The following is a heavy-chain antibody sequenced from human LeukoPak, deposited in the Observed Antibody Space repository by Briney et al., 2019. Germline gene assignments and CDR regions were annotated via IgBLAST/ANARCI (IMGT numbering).Heavy chain of an antibody. CDR3: AKGDCTNGVCYLDY. CDR1: GFTFDDYA. V-gene: IGHV3-9*03. Sequence: PGGSLRLSCAASGFTFDDYAMHWVRQAPGKGLEWVSGISWNSGSIGYADSVKGRFTISRDNAKNSLYLQMNSLRAEDMALYYCAKGDCTNGVCYLDYWGQGNLVTVSS. CDR2: ISWNSGSI. D-gene: IGHD2-8*01. J-gene: IGHJ4*02.